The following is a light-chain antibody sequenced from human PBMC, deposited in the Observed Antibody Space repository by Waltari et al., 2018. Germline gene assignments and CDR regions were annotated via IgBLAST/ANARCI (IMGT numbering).Light chain of an antibody. CDR3: QQSYSTFT. CDR2: AAS. V-gene: IGKV1-39*01. CDR1: QSISSY. J-gene: IGKJ3*01. Sequence: DIQMHQSPSSLSASVGDRVTITCRASQSISSYLNWYQQKLGKAPKLLIYAASSWQSWVPARFSGSGSGTDFTLTISSLQPEDFATYYCQQSYSTFTFGPGTKVDIK.